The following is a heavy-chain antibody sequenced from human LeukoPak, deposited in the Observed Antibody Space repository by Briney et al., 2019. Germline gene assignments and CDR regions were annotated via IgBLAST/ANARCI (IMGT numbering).Heavy chain of an antibody. CDR1: GGSISSYY. J-gene: IGHJ5*02. V-gene: IGHV4-4*07. Sequence: SETLSLTCTVSGGSISSYYWSWIRQPPGKGLEWIGRIYTSGSTTYNPSLKSRVTMSVDTSKSQFSLNLMSVTAADTAVYYCTRDTGTTGEVKFDPWGQGTLVTVSS. CDR2: IYTSGST. D-gene: IGHD4-17*01. CDR3: TRDTGTTGEVKFDP.